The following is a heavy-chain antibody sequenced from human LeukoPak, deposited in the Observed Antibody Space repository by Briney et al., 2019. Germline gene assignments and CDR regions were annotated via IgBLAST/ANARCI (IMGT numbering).Heavy chain of an antibody. CDR3: ARQPNAYCGGDCYFPYFDY. Sequence: PGESLKISCKGSGYSFTRYLIGWVRQMPGKGLEWMGIIYPGDSDIRYSPSFQGQVTISADKSISAAYLQWGSLKASDTAMYYCARQPNAYCGGDCYFPYFDYWGQGILVTVSS. D-gene: IGHD2-21*02. CDR2: IYPGDSDI. CDR1: GYSFTRYL. J-gene: IGHJ4*02. V-gene: IGHV5-51*01.